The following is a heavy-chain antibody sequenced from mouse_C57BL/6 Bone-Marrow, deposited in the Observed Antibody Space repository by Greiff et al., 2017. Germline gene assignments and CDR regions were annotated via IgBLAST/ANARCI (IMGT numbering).Heavy chain of an antibody. CDR1: GYAFSSYW. V-gene: IGHV1-80*01. D-gene: IGHD1-1*01. CDR3: ARARYYGSYWYFDV. J-gene: IGHJ1*03. CDR2: IYPGDGDT. Sequence: VQLQQSGAELVKPGASVKISCKASGYAFSSYWMNWVKQRPGKGLEWIGQIYPGDGDTNYNGKFKGKATLTADKSSSTAYMQLSSLTSEDSAVYCGARARYYGSYWYFDVWGTGTTVTGSS.